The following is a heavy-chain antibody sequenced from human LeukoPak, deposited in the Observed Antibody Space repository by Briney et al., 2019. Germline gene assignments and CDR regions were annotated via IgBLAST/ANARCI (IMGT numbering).Heavy chain of an antibody. J-gene: IGHJ4*02. D-gene: IGHD3-3*01. CDR2: LSGRGGST. CDR1: GLIFSNYA. CDR3: VKESYDY. Sequence: GGSLRLSCSASGLIFSNYAMMWIRQTPAKGLEWVSGLSGRGGSTNYAQSVKGRFTISRDNSRNTVYLHMDNLRAEDTAIYYCVKESYDYWGQGTLVTVSS. V-gene: IGHV3-23*01.